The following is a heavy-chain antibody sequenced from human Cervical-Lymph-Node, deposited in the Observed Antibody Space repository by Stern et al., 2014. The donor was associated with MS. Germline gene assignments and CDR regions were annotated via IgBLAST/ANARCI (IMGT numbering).Heavy chain of an antibody. CDR2: LDWDGDK. Sequence: QITLKESGPALVKPTQTLTLTCTFSGFSLSTTGMCLSWIRQPPGKALEWLALLDWDGDKYYSTALKTRLTISKDTSKNQVVLTMTNMAPLDTATYFCVRAREGYYFDYWGKGIPVTVSS. J-gene: IGHJ4*02. CDR3: VRAREGYYFDY. D-gene: IGHD2-21*01. CDR1: GFSLSTTGMC. V-gene: IGHV2-70*01.